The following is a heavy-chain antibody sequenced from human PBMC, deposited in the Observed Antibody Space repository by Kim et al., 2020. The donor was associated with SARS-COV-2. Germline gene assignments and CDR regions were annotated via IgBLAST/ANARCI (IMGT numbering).Heavy chain of an antibody. CDR1: GYTFTSYP. CDR3: ARGYGSGRPIFGL. J-gene: IGHJ5*02. V-gene: IGHV7-4-1*02. Sequence: ASVKVSCKASGYTFTSYPMNWVRQAPGQGLGWMGWINTYTGNPTYAQGFTGRFVFSLDTSVSTAYLQISSLKADDTAVYFCARGYGSGRPIFGLWGQGTLVTVSS. CDR2: INTYTGNP. D-gene: IGHD3-10*01.